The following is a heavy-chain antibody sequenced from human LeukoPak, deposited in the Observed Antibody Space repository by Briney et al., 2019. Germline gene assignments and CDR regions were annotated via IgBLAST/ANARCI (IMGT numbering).Heavy chain of an antibody. J-gene: IGHJ4*02. D-gene: IGHD2-2*01. Sequence: GASVKVSCKASGGTFSSYAISWVRQAPGQGLEWMGIINPSGGSTSYAQKFQGRVTMTRDTSISTAYMELSRLRSEDTAVYYCARGGRRSSTSCYQDYWGQGTLVTVSS. CDR3: ARGGRRSSTSCYQDY. CDR1: GGTFSSYA. CDR2: INPSGGST. V-gene: IGHV1-46*01.